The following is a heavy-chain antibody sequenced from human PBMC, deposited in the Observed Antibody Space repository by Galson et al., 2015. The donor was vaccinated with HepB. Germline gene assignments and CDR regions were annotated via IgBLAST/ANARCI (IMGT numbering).Heavy chain of an antibody. CDR3: ARGAELGDFWSGTKDPFDY. V-gene: IGHV3-48*02. D-gene: IGHD3-3*01. CDR2: ISSSSSTI. Sequence: SLRLSCAASGFTFSSYSMNWVRQAPGKGLEWVSYISSSSSTIYYADSVKGRFTISRDNAKNSLYLQMNSLRDEDTAVYYCARGAELGDFWSGTKDPFDYWGQGTLVTVSS. J-gene: IGHJ4*02. CDR1: GFTFSSYS.